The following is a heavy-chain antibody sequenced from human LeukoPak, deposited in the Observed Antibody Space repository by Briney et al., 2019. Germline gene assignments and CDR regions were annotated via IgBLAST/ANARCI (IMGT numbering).Heavy chain of an antibody. D-gene: IGHD3-16*01. CDR2: VNPNSADT. J-gene: IGHJ5*02. Sequence: ASVKVSCKASGYSFTDYYMHWVRQAPGQGLEWMGWVNPNSADTNYAQKFQGRVTMTRDTSISTAYMELKRLRSDDTAVYYCARDEGVWSSPDNWFDPWGQGTLVTVSS. CDR1: GYSFTDYY. V-gene: IGHV1-2*02. CDR3: ARDEGVWSSPDNWFDP.